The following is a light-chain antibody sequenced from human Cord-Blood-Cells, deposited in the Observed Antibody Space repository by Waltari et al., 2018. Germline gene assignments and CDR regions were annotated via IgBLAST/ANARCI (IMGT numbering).Light chain of an antibody. CDR2: GAS. CDR3: QQYGSSTYS. CDR1: QSVSSSY. V-gene: IGKV3-20*01. Sequence: ENVLTQSPGTLSLSPGESATLSCRASQSVSSSYLAWYQQKPGQAPRLLIYGASSRATGIPDRFSGSGSGTDFTLTISRLEPEDFAVYYCQQYGSSTYSFGQGTKLEIK. J-gene: IGKJ2*03.